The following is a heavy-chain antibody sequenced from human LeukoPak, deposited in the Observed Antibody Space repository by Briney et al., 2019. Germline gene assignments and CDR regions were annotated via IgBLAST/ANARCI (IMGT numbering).Heavy chain of an antibody. CDR1: GLTFSSYS. J-gene: IGHJ4*02. CDR3: AKDAAGPEY. D-gene: IGHD6-13*01. V-gene: IGHV3-23*01. Sequence: GGSLRLSCVVSGLTFSSYSMSWVRQAPGKRLDWVSGISASGGDTWYPDSVKGRFTISRDNSKNTLFLQMSSLRVEDTAMYYCAKDAAGPEYWGQGTLVTVSS. CDR2: ISASGGDT.